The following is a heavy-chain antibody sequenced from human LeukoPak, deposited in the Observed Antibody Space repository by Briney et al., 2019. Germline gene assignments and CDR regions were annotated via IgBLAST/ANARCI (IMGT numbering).Heavy chain of an antibody. CDR3: ARDNYDSNGYSSPIDY. V-gene: IGHV3-21*01. CDR2: ITTSSSYI. CDR1: GFTFSTYT. Sequence: GGSLRLSCAASGFTFSTYTMNWVRQAPGKGLEWVSSITTSSSYIYYADSVKGRFTISRDNAKNSLFLQMNSLRAEDTAVYYCARDNYDSNGYSSPIDYWGQGTLVTVSS. J-gene: IGHJ4*02. D-gene: IGHD3-22*01.